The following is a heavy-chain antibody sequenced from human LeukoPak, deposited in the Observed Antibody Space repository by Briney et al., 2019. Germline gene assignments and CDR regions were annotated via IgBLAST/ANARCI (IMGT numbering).Heavy chain of an antibody. CDR2: VKQDGSEK. V-gene: IGHV3-7*01. CDR1: GFTFSTYW. Sequence: GGSLRLSCAASGFTFSTYWMSWVRQAPGKGLEWVANVKQDGSEKYYVDSVKGRFTISRDNAKISLYLQMNSLRAEDTAVYYCARNGDYGPYYYYYGMDVWGQGTTVTVSS. CDR3: ARNGDYGPYYYYYGMDV. J-gene: IGHJ6*02. D-gene: IGHD4-17*01.